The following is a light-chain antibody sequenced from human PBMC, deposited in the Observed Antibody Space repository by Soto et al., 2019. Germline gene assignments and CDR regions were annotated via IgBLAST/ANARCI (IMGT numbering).Light chain of an antibody. J-gene: IGLJ1*01. CDR2: DVS. V-gene: IGLV2-8*01. CDR3: ISHVGHSNV. Sequence: HSVLTQPPSASGSPGQSVTISCTGTSSDVGGSDYVSWYQHHPGKAPKLMIYDVSKRPSGVPDRFSGSKSGNMASLTVSGLQAEDEADYYCISHVGHSNVFGTGTTLTVL. CDR1: SSDVGGSDY.